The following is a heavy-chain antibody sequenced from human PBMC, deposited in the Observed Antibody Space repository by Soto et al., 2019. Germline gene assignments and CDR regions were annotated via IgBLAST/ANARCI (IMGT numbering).Heavy chain of an antibody. V-gene: IGHV5-10-1*01. CDR2: IDPSDSYT. D-gene: IGHD6-19*01. CDR3: PRQIAVAGT. J-gene: IGHJ5*01. Sequence: SRVRQMPGKGLEWMGRIDPSDSYTNYSPSFQGHVTISADKSISTAYLQWSSLKASYTAMYYCPRQIAVAGTWGNGSLVTVSS.